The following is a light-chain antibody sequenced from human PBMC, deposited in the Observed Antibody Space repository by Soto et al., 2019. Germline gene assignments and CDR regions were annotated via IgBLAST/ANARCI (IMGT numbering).Light chain of an antibody. CDR2: DVT. Sequence: QSVLTQPRSVSGSPGQSVTISCTGTTSDVGGYNRVSWYQQHPGKAPKLMIYDVTKRPSGVPDRFSGSKSGYTASLTISGLQGEDEADYYCCSYAGSFTWVFGGGTKLTVL. V-gene: IGLV2-11*01. CDR3: CSYAGSFTWV. CDR1: TSDVGGYNR. J-gene: IGLJ3*02.